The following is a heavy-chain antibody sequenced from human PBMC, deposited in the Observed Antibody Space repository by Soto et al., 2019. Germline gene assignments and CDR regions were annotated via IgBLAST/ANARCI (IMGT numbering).Heavy chain of an antibody. CDR1: GYTFTGYY. CDR3: AREWDCSGGSCPEENYHYGMDV. CDR2: INPNSGGT. Sequence: QVQLVQSGAEVKKPGASVKVSCKASGYTFTGYYMHWVRQAPGQGLEWMGWINPNSGGTNYAQKFQGWVTMTRDTSISTAYMELSKLRSDYTAVYYCAREWDCSGGSCPEENYHYGMDVWGQGTTVTVSS. D-gene: IGHD2-15*01. V-gene: IGHV1-2*04. J-gene: IGHJ6*02.